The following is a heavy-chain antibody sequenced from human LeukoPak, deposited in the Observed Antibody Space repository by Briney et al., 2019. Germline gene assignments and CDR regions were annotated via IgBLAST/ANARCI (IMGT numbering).Heavy chain of an antibody. J-gene: IGHJ3*02. CDR3: ATSNYYDSSGSIAFDI. CDR1: GYTLTELS. CDR2: FDPEDGET. V-gene: IGHV1-24*01. Sequence: ASVKVSCKVSGYTLTELSMHWVRQAPGKGLEWMGGFDPEDGETIYAQKFQGRVTMTEDTSTDTAYMELSSLRSEDTAVYYCATSNYYDSSGSIAFDIWGQGTTVTVSS. D-gene: IGHD3-22*01.